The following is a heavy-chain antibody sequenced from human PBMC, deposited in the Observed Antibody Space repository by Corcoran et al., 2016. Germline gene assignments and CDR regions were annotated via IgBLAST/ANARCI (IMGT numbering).Heavy chain of an antibody. CDR2: INAGNGNT. Sequence: QVQLVQSGAEVKKPGASVKVSCKASGYTFTSYAMHWVRQAPGQRLEWMGWINAGNGNTKYSQKFQGRVTITRDTSASTAYMELSSLRSEDTAVYYCARGSLVSSSWANWFDPWGQGTLVTVSS. D-gene: IGHD6-13*01. V-gene: IGHV1-3*01. CDR3: ARGSLVSSSWANWFDP. CDR1: GYTFTSYA. J-gene: IGHJ5*02.